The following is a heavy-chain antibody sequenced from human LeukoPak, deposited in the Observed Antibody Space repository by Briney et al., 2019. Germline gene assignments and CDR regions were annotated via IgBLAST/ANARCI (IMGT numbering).Heavy chain of an antibody. CDR2: INHSGST. J-gene: IGHJ6*02. V-gene: IGHV4-34*01. Sequence: KASETLSLTCAVYGGSFSGYYWSWIRQPPGKGLEWIGEINHSGSTNYNPSLKSRVTISVNTSKNQFSLKLSSVTAADTAVYYCARRETHHSYYDFWSGYYKDYYYGMDVWGQGTTVTVSS. CDR1: GGSFSGYY. D-gene: IGHD3-3*01. CDR3: ARRETHHSYYDFWSGYYKDYYYGMDV.